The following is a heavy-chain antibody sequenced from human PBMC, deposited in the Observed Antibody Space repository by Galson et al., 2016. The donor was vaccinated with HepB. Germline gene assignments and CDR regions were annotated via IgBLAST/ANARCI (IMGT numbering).Heavy chain of an antibody. D-gene: IGHD6-13*01. CDR2: TGTNGDT. CDR1: GFDFSRSD. CDR3: AKASSSWLYFDY. J-gene: IGHJ4*02. Sequence: SLRLSCAASGFDFSRSDFHWVRQTPGKGLEWVSGTGTNGDTYYSGSVKGRFTISREDAKDSLHLQMNSLRAEDKAVYYCAKASSSWLYFDYWGQGPLVTVSS. V-gene: IGHV3-13*01.